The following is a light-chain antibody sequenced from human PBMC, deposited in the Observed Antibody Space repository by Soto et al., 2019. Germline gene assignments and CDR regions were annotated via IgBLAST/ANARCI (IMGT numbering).Light chain of an antibody. Sequence: QSVLTQPPSASGSPGQSVTISCTGTSSDVGTYNYVSWYQQHPGKAPKVMIYEVNKRPSGVPDRFSGSKSDNTASLTVSGLQAEDEADYYCSSYAGSNNFVFGSGTKVTVL. CDR3: SSYAGSNNFV. CDR2: EVN. CDR1: SSDVGTYNY. J-gene: IGLJ1*01. V-gene: IGLV2-8*01.